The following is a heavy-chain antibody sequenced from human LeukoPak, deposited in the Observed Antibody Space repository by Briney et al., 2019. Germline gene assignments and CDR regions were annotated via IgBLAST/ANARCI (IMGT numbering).Heavy chain of an antibody. CDR2: INHSGST. J-gene: IGHJ3*02. CDR3: ARMVRERHSFDI. V-gene: IGHV4-34*01. Sequence: SETLSLRCAVYGGSFSAHYWSWIRRPPGKRLEWIGEINHSGSTNQNPSLKSRVTISVDTSNHQFSLRLSSVTAADTAVYYCARMVRERHSFDIWGQGTMVTVSS. CDR1: GGSFSAHY. D-gene: IGHD3-10*01.